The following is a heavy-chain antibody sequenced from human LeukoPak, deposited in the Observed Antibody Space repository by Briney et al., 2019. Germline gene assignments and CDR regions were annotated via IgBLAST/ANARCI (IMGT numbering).Heavy chain of an antibody. V-gene: IGHV3-48*03. D-gene: IGHD6-13*01. Sequence: GGSLRLSCAASGFTFSYYEMNWVRQAPGKGLEWVSYISNSGATIYYADSVKGRFTISRDNAKSSLFLQMDSLRAEDTGVYYCARATFSSSGHSYWGQGTLVTVSS. CDR2: ISNSGATI. J-gene: IGHJ4*02. CDR1: GFTFSYYE. CDR3: ARATFSSSGHSY.